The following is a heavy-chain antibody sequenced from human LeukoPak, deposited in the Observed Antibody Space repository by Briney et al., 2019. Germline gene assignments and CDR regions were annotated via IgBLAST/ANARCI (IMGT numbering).Heavy chain of an antibody. J-gene: IGHJ4*02. D-gene: IGHD3-22*01. V-gene: IGHV1-24*01. CDR1: GYSVTELS. CDR2: FDREDDAP. Sequence: ASVKVSCKVSGYSVTELSMHWVRQAPGLGLEWMGGFDREDDAPVYAQQFQGRVTMTEDTSTDTAYMELSSLRSEDTALYYCATLDSYYDSSGRPLLPDWGQGTLVNVSS. CDR3: ATLDSYYDSSGRPLLPD.